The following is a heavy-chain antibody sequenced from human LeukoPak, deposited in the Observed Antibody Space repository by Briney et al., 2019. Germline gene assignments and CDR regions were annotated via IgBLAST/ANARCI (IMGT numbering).Heavy chain of an antibody. CDR2: INPNSGDT. CDR1: GYTFTGYY. CDR3: ARGADSSSSA. Sequence: ASVKVSCKASGYTFTGYYIHWVRQAPGQGLEWMGWINPNSGDTNYAQKFQGRVTMTRDTSITTAYMELTSLRSDDTAVYYCARGADSSSSAWGQGTLVTVSS. V-gene: IGHV1-2*02. D-gene: IGHD6-6*01. J-gene: IGHJ5*02.